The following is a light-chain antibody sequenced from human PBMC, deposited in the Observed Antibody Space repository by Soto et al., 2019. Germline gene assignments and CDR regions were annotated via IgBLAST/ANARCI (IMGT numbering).Light chain of an antibody. CDR3: EAWDSTNRV. CDR2: LEHSGNY. V-gene: IGLV4-60*03. Sequence: QSVLTQSASASASLGSSVKLTCTLSSGHSGYIIAWHQQQPGRAPRYLMRLEHSGNYNKGSGVPDRFSGSSSGADRYLTISNLQSEDEADYYFEAWDSTNRVFGGGTKLTVL. J-gene: IGLJ2*01. CDR1: SGHSGYI.